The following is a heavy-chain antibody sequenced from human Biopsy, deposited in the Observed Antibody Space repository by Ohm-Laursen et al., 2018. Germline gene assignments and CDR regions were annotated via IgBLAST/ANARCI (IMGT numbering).Heavy chain of an antibody. CDR3: ARDRDRRGWFDP. CDR2: IYTSGIT. D-gene: IGHD1-14*01. V-gene: IGHV4-4*07. Sequence: PSETLSLTCTVSGGSLSSYSWSWIRQPAGKGLEWIGQIYTSGITNYNPSLKSRVTMSVDTSENKFSLRVSSVTAADTAVYYCARDRDRRGWFDPWGQGTLVTVSS. CDR1: GGSLSSYS. J-gene: IGHJ5*02.